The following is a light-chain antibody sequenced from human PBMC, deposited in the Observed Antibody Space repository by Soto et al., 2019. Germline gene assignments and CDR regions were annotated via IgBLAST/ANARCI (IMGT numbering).Light chain of an antibody. J-gene: IGLJ2*01. CDR2: DVN. Sequence: QSALTQPASVSGSPGQSITISCTGTSSDIGAYNFVSWYQQHPGKAPKLMLYDVNIRPSGVSNRFSGSKSRNTASLTISGLQAEDEADYYCTSWTTSTTMIFGGGTKVTVL. CDR1: SSDIGAYNF. CDR3: TSWTTSTTMI. V-gene: IGLV2-14*03.